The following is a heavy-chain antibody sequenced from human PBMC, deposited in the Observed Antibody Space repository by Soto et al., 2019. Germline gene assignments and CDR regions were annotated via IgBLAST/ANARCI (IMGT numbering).Heavy chain of an antibody. J-gene: IGHJ3*02. Sequence: SETLSLTCTVSGGSISSYYWSWIRQPPGKGLEWIGYIYYSGSTNYNPSLKSRVTISVDTSKNQFSLRLSSVTAADTAVYYCARRYGYAFDIWGQGTMVTVSS. CDR3: ARRYGYAFDI. D-gene: IGHD4-17*01. CDR2: IYYSGST. CDR1: GGSISSYY. V-gene: IGHV4-59*01.